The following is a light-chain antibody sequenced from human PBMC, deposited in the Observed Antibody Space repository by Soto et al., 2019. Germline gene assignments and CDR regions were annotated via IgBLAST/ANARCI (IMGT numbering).Light chain of an antibody. Sequence: QSVLTQPPSASGSPGQSVTISCTGTSSDVGGYNYVSWYQQHPGKAPKLMIYEVSKRPSGFPDRFSGSKSGNTASLTVSGLQAEYEADYYCSSYAGSNNLVFGGGTKLTVL. V-gene: IGLV2-8*01. CDR2: EVS. CDR1: SSDVGGYNY. CDR3: SSYAGSNNLV. J-gene: IGLJ2*01.